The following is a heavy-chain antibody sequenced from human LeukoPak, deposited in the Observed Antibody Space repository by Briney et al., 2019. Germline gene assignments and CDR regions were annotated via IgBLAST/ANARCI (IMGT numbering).Heavy chain of an antibody. CDR1: GDSVSSNSVT. V-gene: IGHV6-1*01. J-gene: IGHJ5*02. CDR3: ARRLTQYDCFDP. D-gene: IGHD2-2*01. CDR2: TYYRSTWYN. Sequence: SRTLPLTCAISGDSVSSNSVTRNWIRQSPSRGLEWLGRTYYRSTWYNDYAVSVRGTITVNPDTSKNQFSLHLNSVTTEDTAVYYCARRLTQYDCFDPWGQGILVTVSS.